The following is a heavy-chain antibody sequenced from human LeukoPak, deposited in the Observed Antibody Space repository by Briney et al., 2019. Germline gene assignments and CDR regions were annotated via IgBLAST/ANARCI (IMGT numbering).Heavy chain of an antibody. V-gene: IGHV3-7*01. J-gene: IGHJ4*02. CDR2: IKPDGSEK. Sequence: GGSLRLSCAASRFTLSSYWMSWVRQAPGKGLEWVANIKPDGSEKYYVDSVKGRFSISRDNAKNSLYLQMNSLRDEDTAVYYCATEGGSGDYTLNWGQGTLVTVSS. CDR1: RFTLSSYW. CDR3: ATEGGSGDYTLN. D-gene: IGHD3-10*01.